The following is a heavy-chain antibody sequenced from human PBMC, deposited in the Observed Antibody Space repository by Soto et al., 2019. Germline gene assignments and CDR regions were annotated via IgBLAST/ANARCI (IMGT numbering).Heavy chain of an antibody. J-gene: IGHJ3*02. Sequence: QPGGSLRLSCAASGFTFSSYGMHWVRQAPGKGLEWVAVISYDGSNKYYADSVKGRFTISRDNSKNTLYLQMNSLRAEDTAVYYCAKGYFLNRIAVAGTGSNAFDIWGQGTMVTVSS. CDR1: GFTFSSYG. CDR2: ISYDGSNK. CDR3: AKGYFLNRIAVAGTGSNAFDI. V-gene: IGHV3-30*18. D-gene: IGHD6-19*01.